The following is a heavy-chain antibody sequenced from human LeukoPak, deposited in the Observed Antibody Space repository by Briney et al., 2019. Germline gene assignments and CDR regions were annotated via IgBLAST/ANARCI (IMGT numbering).Heavy chain of an antibody. CDR3: ARDPATTVVTPYDY. CDR1: GYTFTSYG. D-gene: IGHD4-23*01. V-gene: IGHV1-18*01. J-gene: IGHJ4*02. Sequence: ASVKASCQASGYTFTSYGISWVRQAPGQGLEWMGWISAYNGNTNYAQKLQGRVTMTTDTSTSTAYMELRSLRSDDTAVYYCARDPATTVVTPYDYWGQGTLVTVSS. CDR2: ISAYNGNT.